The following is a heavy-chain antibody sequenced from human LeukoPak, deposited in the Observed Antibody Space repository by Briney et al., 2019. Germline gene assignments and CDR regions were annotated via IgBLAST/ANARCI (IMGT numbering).Heavy chain of an antibody. J-gene: IGHJ4*02. Sequence: SVKVSCKASGGTFSSYAISWVRQAPGQGLEWMGGIIPIFGTANYAQKFQGRVTIAADESTSTAYMELSSLRSEDTAVYYCARRPGLEVTYYFDYWGQGTLVTVSS. V-gene: IGHV1-69*13. CDR1: GGTFSSYA. D-gene: IGHD2-21*02. CDR3: ARRPGLEVTYYFDY. CDR2: IIPIFGTA.